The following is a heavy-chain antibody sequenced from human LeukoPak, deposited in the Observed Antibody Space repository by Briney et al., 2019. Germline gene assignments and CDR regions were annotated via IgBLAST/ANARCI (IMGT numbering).Heavy chain of an antibody. CDR3: ATQPLYCSGGSCYFDY. CDR1: GGSFSGYY. J-gene: IGHJ4*02. CDR2: INHSGST. V-gene: IGHV4-34*01. Sequence: SETLSLTCAVYGGSFSGYYWSWIRQTPGKGLEWIGEINHSGSTNYNPSLKSRVTITVDTSKNQFSLKLSSVTAAEPAVYYCATQPLYCSGGSCYFDYWGQGTLVTVSS. D-gene: IGHD2-15*01.